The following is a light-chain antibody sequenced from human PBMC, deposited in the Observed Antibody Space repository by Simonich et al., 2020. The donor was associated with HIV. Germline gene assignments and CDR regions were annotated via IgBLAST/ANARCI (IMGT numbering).Light chain of an antibody. CDR2: KVS. Sequence: DVVMTQSPLSLPVTLGQPASISCRSSQSLVHSDGNTYLNWFQQRPDQSPRRLIYKVSNRDSGVPDRFSGSGSGTDFTLKISRVEAEDVGVYFCMQGTHWPVTFGGGTKVEIK. CDR3: MQGTHWPVT. CDR1: QSLVHSDGNTY. V-gene: IGKV2-30*02. J-gene: IGKJ4*01.